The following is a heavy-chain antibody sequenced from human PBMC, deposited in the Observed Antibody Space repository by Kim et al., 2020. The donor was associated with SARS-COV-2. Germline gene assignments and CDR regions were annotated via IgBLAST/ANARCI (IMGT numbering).Heavy chain of an antibody. CDR3: AREGLPRENNWFDP. CDR1: GDSVSSNSAA. CDR2: TYYRSKWYN. V-gene: IGHV6-1*01. J-gene: IGHJ5*02. D-gene: IGHD2-15*01. Sequence: SQTLSLTCAIPGDSVSSNSAAWNWIRQSPSRGLEWLGRTYYRSKWYNDYAVSVKRRITINPDTSKNQFSLQLNSVTPEATAAYYCAREGLPRENNWFDPWGQGTLVTVSS.